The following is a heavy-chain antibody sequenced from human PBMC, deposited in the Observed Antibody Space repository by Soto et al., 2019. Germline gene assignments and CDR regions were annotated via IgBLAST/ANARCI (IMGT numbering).Heavy chain of an antibody. CDR3: ARAPSGVTTRRHFGQ. V-gene: IGHV4-61*01. Sequence: PSETLSLTCTVSGGSFSSSYYWNWIRQPPGKGLDWIGYIYYTGSTSYNPSLKSRVTISVDTSNNQFSLKLSSVTAADTAVYYCARAPSGVTTRRHFGQWGQGTLVTVSS. J-gene: IGHJ4*02. CDR1: GGSFSSSYY. CDR2: IYYTGST. D-gene: IGHD4-17*01.